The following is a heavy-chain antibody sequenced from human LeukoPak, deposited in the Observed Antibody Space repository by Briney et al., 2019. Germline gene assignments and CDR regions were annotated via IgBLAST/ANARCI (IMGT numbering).Heavy chain of an antibody. CDR3: AKVGIAVAFDY. D-gene: IGHD6-19*01. CDR2: ISYDGSNK. Sequence: PGGSLRLSWAASGFTFSSDGMHWVRQAPGKGLEWVAVISYDGSNKYYADSVKGRFTISRDNSKNTLYLQMNSLRAEDTAVYYCAKVGIAVAFDYWGQGTLVTVSS. J-gene: IGHJ4*02. CDR1: GFTFSSDG. V-gene: IGHV3-30*18.